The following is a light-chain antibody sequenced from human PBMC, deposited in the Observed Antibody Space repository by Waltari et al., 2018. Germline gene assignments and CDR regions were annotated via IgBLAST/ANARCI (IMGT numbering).Light chain of an antibody. CDR2: EVT. Sequence: QSHLTQPASVSVSPGQSITIPATGTSSDFVSYNLLTWYRQRPGKGTKLMMYEVTKRHSGVSNRFASSRSGNTASLTISGLQAEDEADYYCCSYARSNYVTFGGGTKLTVL. J-gene: IGLJ2*01. CDR3: CSYARSNYVT. V-gene: IGLV2-23*02. CDR1: SSDFVSYNL.